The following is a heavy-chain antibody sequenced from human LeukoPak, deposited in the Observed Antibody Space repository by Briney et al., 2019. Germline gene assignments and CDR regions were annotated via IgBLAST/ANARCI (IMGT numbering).Heavy chain of an antibody. CDR3: AKDTQQWLVRNDYYGMDV. V-gene: IGHV3-30*18. CDR2: ISYDGSNK. J-gene: IGHJ6*02. D-gene: IGHD6-19*01. CDR1: GFTFSSYG. Sequence: PGGSLRLSCAASGFTFSSYGMHWVRQAPGKGLEWVAVISYDGSNKYYADSVKGRFTISRDNSKNTLYLQMNSLRAEDTAVYYCAKDTQQWLVRNDYYGMDVWGQGTMVTVSS.